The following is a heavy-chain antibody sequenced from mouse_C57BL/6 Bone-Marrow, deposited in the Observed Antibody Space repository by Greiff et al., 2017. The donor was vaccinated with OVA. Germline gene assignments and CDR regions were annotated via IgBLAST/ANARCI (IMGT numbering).Heavy chain of an antibody. D-gene: IGHD2-2*01. CDR3: ARCNEWLPYYYAMDY. J-gene: IGHJ4*01. Sequence: QVQLQQPGAELVKPGASVKLSCKASGYTFTSYWMHWVKQRPGQGLEWIGYINPSSGYTKYNQKFKDKATLTADKSSSTAYMQLSSLTYEDSAVYYCARCNEWLPYYYAMDYWGQGTSVTVSS. CDR1: GYTFTSYW. CDR2: INPSSGYT. V-gene: IGHV1-7*01.